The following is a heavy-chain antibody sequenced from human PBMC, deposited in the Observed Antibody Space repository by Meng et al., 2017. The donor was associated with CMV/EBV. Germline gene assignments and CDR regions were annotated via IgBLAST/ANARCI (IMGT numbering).Heavy chain of an antibody. CDR2: SHYSGSA. CDR3: ARGVGYGDQFDY. CDR1: GGSCSGYY. V-gene: IGHV4-34*09. D-gene: IGHD4-17*01. J-gene: IGHJ4*02. Sequence: LSCAVYGGSCSGYYWSWIRQPPGKGLEWIGNSHYSGSAYYNPSLKSRLTISVDTSKNQLSLKLSSVTAADTAVYYCARGVGYGDQFDYWGQGTLVTVSS.